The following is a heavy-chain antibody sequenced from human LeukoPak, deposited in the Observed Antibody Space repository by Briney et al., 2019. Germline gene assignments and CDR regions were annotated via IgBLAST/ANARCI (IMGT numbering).Heavy chain of an antibody. CDR3: ARSPRGGTSSWDFDY. CDR1: GFSLSTTGVG. Sequence: ESGPTLVNPTQTLTLTCSFSGFSLSTTGVGVGWIRQPPGKALEWLALIYWDDDKRYSPSLKSRLTIAKDTSKNQVVLTVTNMDPVDTATYFCARSPRGGTSSWDFDYWGQGALVTVSS. CDR2: IYWDDDK. V-gene: IGHV2-5*02. D-gene: IGHD2-2*01. J-gene: IGHJ4*02.